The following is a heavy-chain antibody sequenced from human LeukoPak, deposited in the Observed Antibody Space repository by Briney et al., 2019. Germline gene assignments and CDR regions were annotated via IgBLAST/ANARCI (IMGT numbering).Heavy chain of an antibody. CDR2: ISYDGSNK. Sequence: PGRSLRLSCAASGFTFSSYGMHGVRHAPGKGLEWVAVISYDGSNKYYADSVKGRFTISRDNSKNTLYLQMNSLRAEDTAVYYCAKEGGYYDILSNPYYFDYWGQGTLVTVSS. D-gene: IGHD3-9*01. CDR3: AKEGGYYDILSNPYYFDY. J-gene: IGHJ4*02. CDR1: GFTFSSYG. V-gene: IGHV3-30*18.